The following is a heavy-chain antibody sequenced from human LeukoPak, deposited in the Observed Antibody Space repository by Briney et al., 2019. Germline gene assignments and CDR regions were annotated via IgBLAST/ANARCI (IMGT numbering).Heavy chain of an antibody. Sequence: PSETLSLTCTVSGGSISTYYWSWIRQPPGKGMEWIGYIYYIGSTNYNPSLKTRVTISVDSSKNQFSLKLSSVTAADTAVYYCARHRALRIAGATPDFDYWGQGTLVTVSS. CDR2: IYYIGST. CDR1: GGSISTYY. J-gene: IGHJ4*02. CDR3: ARHRALRIAGATPDFDY. V-gene: IGHV4-59*08. D-gene: IGHD1-26*01.